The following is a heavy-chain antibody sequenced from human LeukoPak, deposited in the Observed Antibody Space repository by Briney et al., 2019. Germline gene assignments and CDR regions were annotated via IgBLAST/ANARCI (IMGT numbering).Heavy chain of an antibody. V-gene: IGHV3-53*01. Sequence: PGGSLRLSCAASGFTVSNNYMTWVRQAPGKGLEWVSVICSGGSTNYADSVKGRFTISRDNSKNTLYLQMNSLRAEGTAVYYCAKDREAVATRGFDSWGQGTLVTVSS. D-gene: IGHD6-19*01. J-gene: IGHJ4*02. CDR3: AKDREAVATRGFDS. CDR1: GFTVSNNY. CDR2: ICSGGST.